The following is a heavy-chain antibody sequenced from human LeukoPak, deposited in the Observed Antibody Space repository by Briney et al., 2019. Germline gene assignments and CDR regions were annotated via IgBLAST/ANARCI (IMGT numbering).Heavy chain of an antibody. Sequence: SETLSLTCTVSGGSISNHYWSWIRQPAGKGLEWIGRISTSGTTYYNPSLKSRVTMSVKTSKNQFSLKLSSVTAADTAVYYCARAGFNRNDETLDYWGQGNLVTVSS. CDR2: ISTSGTT. CDR3: ARAGFNRNDETLDY. J-gene: IGHJ4*02. CDR1: GGSISNHY. V-gene: IGHV4-4*07. D-gene: IGHD1-1*01.